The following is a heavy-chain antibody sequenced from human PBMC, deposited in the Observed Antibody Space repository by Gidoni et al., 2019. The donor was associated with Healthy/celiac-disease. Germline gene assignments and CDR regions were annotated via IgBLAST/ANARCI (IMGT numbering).Heavy chain of an antibody. CDR1: GGSFSGYY. Sequence: QVQLQQWGAGLLKHSETLSLTCAVYGGSFSGYYWSWIRQPPGKGLEWIGEINHSGSTNYNPSLKSRVTISVDTSKNQFSLKLSSVTAADTAVYYCARGSVVVVPAASWFDPWGQGTLVTVSS. J-gene: IGHJ5*02. CDR3: ARGSVVVVPAASWFDP. CDR2: INHSGST. D-gene: IGHD2-2*01. V-gene: IGHV4-34*01.